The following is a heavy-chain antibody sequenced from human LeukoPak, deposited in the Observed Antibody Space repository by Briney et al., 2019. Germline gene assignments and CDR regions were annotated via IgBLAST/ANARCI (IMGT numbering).Heavy chain of an antibody. D-gene: IGHD3-3*01. CDR1: GGSISKYY. J-gene: IGHJ4*02. CDR2: VFVTGST. CDR3: ARHGLRWSGYNDY. V-gene: IGHV4-4*07. Sequence: PSETLSLTCTVSGGSISKYYWSWIREPAGKGLEWIGRVFVTGSTNYNPSLKRRVTMSVDTSRNQFSLRLSSVTAADTAVYYCARHGLRWSGYNDYWGQGTLVTVSS.